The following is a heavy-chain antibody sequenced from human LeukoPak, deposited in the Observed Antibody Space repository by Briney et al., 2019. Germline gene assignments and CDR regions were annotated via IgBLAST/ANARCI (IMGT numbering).Heavy chain of an antibody. CDR1: GXSFTSYC. D-gene: IGHD3-10*01. V-gene: IGHV5-51*01. CDR2: IYPSDSDT. J-gene: IGHJ3*02. Sequence: GESLKISFKGSGXSFTSYCIGWVRQMPGKGLEWMGIIYPSDSDTRYSPSFQGQVTISADKSISTAYLQWSSLKASDSAMYYCATNTMFRGIHAFDIWGQGTMVTVSS. CDR3: ATNTMFRGIHAFDI.